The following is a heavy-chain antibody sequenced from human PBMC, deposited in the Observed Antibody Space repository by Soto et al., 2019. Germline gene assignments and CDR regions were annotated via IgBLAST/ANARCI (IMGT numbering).Heavy chain of an antibody. D-gene: IGHD3-22*01. CDR1: GFTFSSYG. Sequence: PGGSLRLSCAASGFTFSSYGMHWVRQAPGKGLEWVAVIWYDGSNKYYADSVKGRFTISRDNSKNTLYLQMNSLRAEDTAVYYCARGYYDSSAPYYYYGMDVWGQGTTVTVSS. CDR3: ARGYYDSSAPYYYYGMDV. J-gene: IGHJ6*02. V-gene: IGHV3-33*01. CDR2: IWYDGSNK.